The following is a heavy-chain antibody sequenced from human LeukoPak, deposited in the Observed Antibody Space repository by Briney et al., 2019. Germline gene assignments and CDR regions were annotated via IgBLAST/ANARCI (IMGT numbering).Heavy chain of an antibody. Sequence: PSETLSLTCAVYGGSFSGYYWSWIRQPPGKGLEWIGEINHSGSTNYNPSLKSRVTISVDTSKNQFSLKLSSVTAADTAVYYCALGEGYYYGMDVWGQGTTVTVSS. D-gene: IGHD3-16*01. V-gene: IGHV4-34*01. CDR1: GGSFSGYY. CDR2: INHSGST. J-gene: IGHJ6*02. CDR3: ALGEGYYYGMDV.